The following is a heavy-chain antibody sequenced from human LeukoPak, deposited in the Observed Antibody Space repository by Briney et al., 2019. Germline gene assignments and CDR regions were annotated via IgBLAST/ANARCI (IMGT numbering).Heavy chain of an antibody. D-gene: IGHD6-6*01. CDR2: IYSGGST. CDR3: ASSGSIAARLTY. Sequence: GGSLRLSCAASGFTVSSNYMSWVRQAPGKGLEWVSVIYSGGSTYYADSVKGRFTISRDNSKNMLYLQMNSLRAEDTAVYYCASSGSIAARLTYWGQGTLVTVSS. J-gene: IGHJ4*02. CDR1: GFTVSSNY. V-gene: IGHV3-66*01.